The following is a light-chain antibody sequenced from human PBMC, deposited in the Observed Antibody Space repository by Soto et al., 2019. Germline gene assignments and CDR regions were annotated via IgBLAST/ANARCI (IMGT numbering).Light chain of an antibody. Sequence: QSVLTQPASVSGSPGQSITISCTGTSSDVGSYKLVSWYQQLPGKAPKLLISEVSTRPSGISDRFSGSKSGSTASLTISGLQAEDEADYYCCSYAGTSTHTVFGGVTQLTV. CDR3: CSYAGTSTHTV. J-gene: IGLJ7*01. CDR1: SSDVGSYKL. CDR2: EVS. V-gene: IGLV2-23*02.